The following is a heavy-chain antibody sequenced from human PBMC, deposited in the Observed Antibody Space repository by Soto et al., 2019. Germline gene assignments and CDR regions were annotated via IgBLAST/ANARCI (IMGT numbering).Heavy chain of an antibody. J-gene: IGHJ4*02. CDR2: ISSSGAGT. Sequence: EVQLLESGGGLVQAGGSLRLSCAASGFTFSNYAMTWVRQAPGKGLEWVSVISSSGAGTYHADSVKGRFTISRDNFKNTMYLQKNSLRAEDTAVYYCAKGSEFFDYWGQGTLVTVSS. V-gene: IGHV3-23*01. CDR3: AKGSEFFDY. CDR1: GFTFSNYA.